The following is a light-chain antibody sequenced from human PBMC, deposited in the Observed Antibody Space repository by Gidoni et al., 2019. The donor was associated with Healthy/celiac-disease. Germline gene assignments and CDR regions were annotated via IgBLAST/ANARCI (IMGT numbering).Light chain of an antibody. Sequence: DIQMTQSPSSLSASVGDRVTITCRASQRISSYLNWYQQKPGKAPKHLIYAASSLQSGVPSRFSGSGSGTDFTLTISSLQPEDFGTYYCQQSYSTLYSFGQGTKLEIK. CDR3: QQSYSTLYS. CDR1: QRISSY. V-gene: IGKV1-39*01. CDR2: AAS. J-gene: IGKJ2*03.